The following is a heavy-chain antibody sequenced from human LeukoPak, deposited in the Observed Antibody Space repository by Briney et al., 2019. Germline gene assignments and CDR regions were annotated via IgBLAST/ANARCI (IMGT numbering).Heavy chain of an antibody. D-gene: IGHD3-10*01. V-gene: IGHV3-21*01. J-gene: IGHJ4*02. CDR2: ITSDSNFR. Sequence: PGGSLRLSCAGSGYTFGAYSMNWVRQAPGKGLEWVSLITSDSNFRYYADSVKGRFTISRDNTNNSLYLQMNSLRPEDTAIYYCVRTLFYGSGSLADWGRGTPVTVSS. CDR3: VRTLFYGSGSLAD. CDR1: GYTFGAYS.